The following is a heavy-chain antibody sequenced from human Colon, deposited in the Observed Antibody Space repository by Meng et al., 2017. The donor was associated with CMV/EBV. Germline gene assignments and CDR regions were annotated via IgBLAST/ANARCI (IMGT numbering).Heavy chain of an antibody. CDR2: IDPRSGDT. V-gene: IGHV1-2*02. J-gene: IGHJ5*01. D-gene: IGHD6-25*01. CDR3: AREGMSTPSAADS. Sequence: ASVKVSCKASGYTFANYFIHWVRQAPGQGLEWMGWIDPRSGDTNFAQNFQGRVSMTRDTSITTAYMELTSLTSDDTALYYGAREGMSTPSAADSWGQGTLVTVSS. CDR1: GYTFANYF.